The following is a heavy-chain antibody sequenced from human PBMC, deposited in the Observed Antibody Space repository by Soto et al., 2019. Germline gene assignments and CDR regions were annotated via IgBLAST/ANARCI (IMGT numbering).Heavy chain of an antibody. Sequence: GGSLRLSCAASGFTFSSYWMHWVRQAPGKGLVWVSRINSDGSSTSYADSVKGRFTISRYNAKNTLYLQMNSLRAEDTAVYYCARDGAMVRGVISPRYYYYYGMDVWGQGTTVTVSS. D-gene: IGHD3-10*01. CDR3: ARDGAMVRGVISPRYYYYYGMDV. CDR2: INSDGSST. V-gene: IGHV3-74*01. CDR1: GFTFSSYW. J-gene: IGHJ6*02.